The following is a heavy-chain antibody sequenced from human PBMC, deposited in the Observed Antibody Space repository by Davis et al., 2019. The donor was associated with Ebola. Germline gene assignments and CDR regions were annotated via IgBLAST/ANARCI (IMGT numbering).Heavy chain of an antibody. Sequence: PGGSLRLSCAASGFTFSSSGMHWVRQAPGKGLEWVAFITSERNRDYYADSVKGRFTISRDNSKNMLYLQMNSLRVDDTAVYSCARDGPHYDLDYWGQGSLVAVSS. V-gene: IGHV3-33*01. CDR1: GFTFSSSG. D-gene: IGHD3-3*01. CDR2: ITSERNRD. J-gene: IGHJ4*02. CDR3: ARDGPHYDLDY.